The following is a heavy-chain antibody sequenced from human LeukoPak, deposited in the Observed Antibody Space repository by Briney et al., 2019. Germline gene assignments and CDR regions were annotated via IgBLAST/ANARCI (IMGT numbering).Heavy chain of an antibody. CDR1: GFTFSNHW. V-gene: IGHV3-7*01. Sequence: VGSLRLSCAASGFTFSNHWMSWVRQAPGKGLGWVANINQDGSEKYYVDSVKGRFTISRDNAKNSLWLQMNSLRAEDTAVYYWARQLKETQLGYWGQGTLATVHS. CDR2: INQDGSEK. J-gene: IGHJ4*02. D-gene: IGHD5-18*01. CDR3: ARQLKETQLGY.